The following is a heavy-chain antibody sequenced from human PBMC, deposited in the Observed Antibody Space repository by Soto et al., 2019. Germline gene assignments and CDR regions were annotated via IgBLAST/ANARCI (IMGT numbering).Heavy chain of an antibody. D-gene: IGHD3-3*01. J-gene: IGHJ6*02. CDR3: AKVFLDVYIHPYAMVF. Sequence: GGSLRLSCAASGFTFSSYAMSWVRQAPGKGLEWVSAISGSGGSTYYADSVKGRFTISRDNSKNTLYLQMNSLRAEDTAVYYCAKVFLDVYIHPYAMVFRGPGITVT. CDR1: GFTFSSYA. CDR2: ISGSGGST. V-gene: IGHV3-23*01.